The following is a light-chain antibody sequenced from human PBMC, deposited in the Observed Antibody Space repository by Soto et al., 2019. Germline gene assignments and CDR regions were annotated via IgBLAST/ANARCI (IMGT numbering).Light chain of an antibody. CDR1: QSLTSDY. CDR3: QQYQTAPPSYT. V-gene: IGKV3-20*01. J-gene: IGKJ2*01. CDR2: GAS. Sequence: EIVLTQSPGTLSLSPGERATLSCRASQSLTSDYLAWYQQKPGQAPRLLIYGASSRAAGIPDRFSGSGSGTDFTLTISRLEPEDFAVDYCQQYQTAPPSYTFGQGTKLEI.